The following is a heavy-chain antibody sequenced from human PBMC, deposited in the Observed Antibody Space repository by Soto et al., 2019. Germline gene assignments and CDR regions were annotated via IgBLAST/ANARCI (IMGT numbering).Heavy chain of an antibody. V-gene: IGHV1-3*01. CDR1: GYTFTTYA. CDR2: INPASGHT. CDR3: GRSVVGATGEILYNAMDV. D-gene: IGHD1-26*01. J-gene: IGHJ6*02. Sequence: GTSVKLSCKASGYTFTTYALHWVRQAPEQRPEWMGWINPASGHTKYSKKFQDRVTITRDTSASTGYMELSSLRSEDTAVYYCGRSVVGATGEILYNAMDVWGQGTTVTVPS.